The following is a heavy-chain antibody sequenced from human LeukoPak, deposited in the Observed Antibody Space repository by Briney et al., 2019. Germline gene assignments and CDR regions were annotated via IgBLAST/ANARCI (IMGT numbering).Heavy chain of an antibody. D-gene: IGHD6-6*01. CDR3: ARGRRHIAARSSYYYYMDV. CDR2: MNPNSGNT. J-gene: IGHJ6*03. V-gene: IGHV1-8*01. CDR1: GYTFTSYD. Sequence: GASVKVSCKASGYTFTSYDINWVRQATGQGLEWMGWMNPNSGNTGYAQKFQGRVTMTRNTPISTAYMELSSLRSEDTAVYYCARGRRHIAARSSYYYYMDVWGKGTTVTVSS.